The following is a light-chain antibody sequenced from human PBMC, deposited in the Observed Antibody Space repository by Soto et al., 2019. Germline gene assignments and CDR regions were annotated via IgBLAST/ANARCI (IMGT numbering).Light chain of an antibody. CDR2: RTS. Sequence: EIIMTQSPATLSVSPGEISTLACRASQSISSKLAWYQQKPGQAPRLLVFRTSSRATGFPARFCSSGSGTEYNLTISSLKYEDYGVYYCQQYNNRHSATFGEGTKVDIK. J-gene: IGKJ4*01. CDR1: QSISSK. CDR3: QQYNNRHSAT. V-gene: IGKV3-15*01.